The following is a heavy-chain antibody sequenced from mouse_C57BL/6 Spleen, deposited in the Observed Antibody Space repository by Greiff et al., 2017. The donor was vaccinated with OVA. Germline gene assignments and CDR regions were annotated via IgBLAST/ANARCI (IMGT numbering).Heavy chain of an antibody. D-gene: IGHD2-4*01. J-gene: IGHJ3*01. CDR3: APIYYDYDLFAY. CDR2: INPNNGGT. Sequence: EVQLQQSGPELVKPGASVKISCKASGYTFTDYYMNWVKQSHGKSLEWIGDINPNNGGTSYNQKFKGKATLTVDKSSSTAYMELRSLTSEDSAVYDCAPIYYDYDLFAYWGQGTLVTVSA. CDR1: GYTFTDYY. V-gene: IGHV1-26*01.